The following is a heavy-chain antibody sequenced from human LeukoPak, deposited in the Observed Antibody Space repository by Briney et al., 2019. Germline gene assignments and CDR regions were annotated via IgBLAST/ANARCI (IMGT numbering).Heavy chain of an antibody. CDR1: GGSISSGGYS. CDR2: IYHSGST. V-gene: IGHV4-30-2*01. CDR3: ARVTPDGDYARAFDY. J-gene: IGHJ4*02. Sequence: SETLSLTCAVSGGSISSGGYSWSWIRQPPGKGLEWIGYIYHSGSTYYNPSLKSRVTISVDRSKNQFSLKLSSVTAADTAVYYCARVTPDGDYARAFDYWGQGTLVTVFS. D-gene: IGHD4-17*01.